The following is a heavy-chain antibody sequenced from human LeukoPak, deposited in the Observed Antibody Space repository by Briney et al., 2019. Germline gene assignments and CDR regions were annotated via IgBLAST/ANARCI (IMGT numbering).Heavy chain of an antibody. D-gene: IGHD3-10*02. J-gene: IGHJ4*02. CDR1: GFTFGSYG. Sequence: GGSLRLSCAASGFTFGSYGMTWVRQAPGKGLEWVSGITGSGDNTYYTDSMKGRFTISRDNSKNTLYLQMNSLRAEDTAVYFCAKVVLRHYLEYWGQGALVTVSS. CDR3: AKVVLRHYLEY. CDR2: ITGSGDNT. V-gene: IGHV3-23*01.